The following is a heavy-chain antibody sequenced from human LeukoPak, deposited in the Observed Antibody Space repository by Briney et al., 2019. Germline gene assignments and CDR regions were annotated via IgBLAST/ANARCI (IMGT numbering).Heavy chain of an antibody. CDR3: AREHRGQGVVPAAFSGMDV. Sequence: GGSLRLSCAASGCTFSNYWRSWVRQAPGKGLEWVANIKQDGSEKYYVYSVNGRFTISRDNAKNSLYLQMNSLRAEDTAVYYCAREHRGQGVVPAAFSGMDVWGQGTTVTVSS. J-gene: IGHJ6*01. D-gene: IGHD2-2*01. CDR2: IKQDGSEK. CDR1: GCTFSNYW. V-gene: IGHV3-7*01.